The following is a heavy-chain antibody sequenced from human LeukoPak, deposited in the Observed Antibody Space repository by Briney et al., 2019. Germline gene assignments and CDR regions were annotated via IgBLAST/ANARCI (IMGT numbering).Heavy chain of an antibody. CDR2: IYYSGST. V-gene: IGHV4-59*12. D-gene: IGHD3-22*01. Sequence: SETLSLTCTVSGGSISSYYWSWIRQPPGKGLEWIGYIYYSGSTNYNPSLKSRVTISVDTSKNQFSLKLSSVTAADTAVYYCARAESDYFDSSGYVYWGQGTLVTVSS. CDR3: ARAESDYFDSSGYVY. J-gene: IGHJ4*02. CDR1: GGSISSYY.